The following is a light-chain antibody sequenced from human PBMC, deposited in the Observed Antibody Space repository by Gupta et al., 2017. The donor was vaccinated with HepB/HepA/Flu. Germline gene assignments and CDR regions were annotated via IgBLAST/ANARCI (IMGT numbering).Light chain of an antibody. CDR3: QEYNNWPPGT. CDR2: GAS. CDR1: ESVTNM. V-gene: IGKV3-15*01. J-gene: IGKJ1*01. Sequence: ELVMTQSAATLSVSPGERVTLSCRASESVTNMVAWFQQKPGRAPRLLIYGASTRARDVAARFSGSGYGTDFSLTIRSLQSEDSAVYFCQEYNNWPPGTFGQGTKVEIK.